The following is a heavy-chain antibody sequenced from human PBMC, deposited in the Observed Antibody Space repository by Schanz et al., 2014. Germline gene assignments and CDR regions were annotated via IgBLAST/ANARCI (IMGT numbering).Heavy chain of an antibody. CDR2: ISYSGST. J-gene: IGHJ3*02. CDR3: ARDRGHGDLPGDI. V-gene: IGHV4-34*11. CDR1: GGSFSGYY. D-gene: IGHD4-17*01. Sequence: QVQLQQWGAGLLKPSGTLSLTCAVYGGSFSGYYWSWIRQPPGKGLEWIGFISYSGSTYYNPSLKSRVTISVDTSKNQFSLNLSSATAADTAVYYCARDRGHGDLPGDIWGQGTMVTVSS.